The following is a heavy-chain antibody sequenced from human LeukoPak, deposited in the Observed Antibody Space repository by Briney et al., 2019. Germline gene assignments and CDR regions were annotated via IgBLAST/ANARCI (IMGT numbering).Heavy chain of an antibody. J-gene: IGHJ4*02. CDR2: ISFSGNT. CDR3: ARDFNSRDGGRYLDY. CDR1: GASVSSDGYN. D-gene: IGHD1-26*01. Sequence: SETLSLTCSVSGASVSSDGYNWSWIRQPPGKGLECIGFISFSGNTNYNPSLKSRVTIILDTSKNQFSLKLRSVTAADTAMYYCARDFNSRDGGRYLDYWGQGTLVTVSS. V-gene: IGHV4-61*08.